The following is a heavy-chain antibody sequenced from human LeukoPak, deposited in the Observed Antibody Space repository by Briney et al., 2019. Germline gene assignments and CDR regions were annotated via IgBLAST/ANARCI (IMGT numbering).Heavy chain of an antibody. J-gene: IGHJ6*03. D-gene: IGHD3-10*01. Sequence: ASVKVSCKASGYTFTSYGISWVRQAPGQGLEWMGWISAYNGNTNYAQKLQGRGTMTTDTSTSTAYMELRSLRSDDTAVYYCARVSWDHITMVRGAPYGPHRYYYYYYMDVWGKGTTVTVSS. CDR1: GYTFTSYG. CDR3: ARVSWDHITMVRGAPYGPHRYYYYYYMDV. V-gene: IGHV1-18*01. CDR2: ISAYNGNT.